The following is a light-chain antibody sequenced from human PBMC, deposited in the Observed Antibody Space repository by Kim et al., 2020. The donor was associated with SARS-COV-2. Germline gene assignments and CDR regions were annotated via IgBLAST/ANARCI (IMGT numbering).Light chain of an antibody. CDR3: QSGRL. V-gene: IGLV6-57*03. J-gene: IGLJ2*01. CDR1: SGRIASNF. CDR2: EDN. Sequence: ESPGETVTISCTRSSGRIASNFVQLYQQRPGSAPSSVIYEDNQRPSWVPDRFSGSIDDSSNSASLTISGLKTEDEADYYCQSGRLFGGGTQLTVL.